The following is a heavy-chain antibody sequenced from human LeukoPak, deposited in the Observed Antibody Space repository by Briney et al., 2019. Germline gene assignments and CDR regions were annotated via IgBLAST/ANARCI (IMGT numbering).Heavy chain of an antibody. CDR3: ARGIEMATFYFDY. V-gene: IGHV3-30-3*01. CDR2: ISYDGSNK. Sequence: GRSLRLSCAASGFTFGSYAMHWVRQAPGKGLEWVAVISYDGSNKYYADSVKGRLTISRDNSKNTLYLQMNSLRAEDTAVYYCARGIEMATFYFDYWGQGTLVTVSS. J-gene: IGHJ4*02. CDR1: GFTFGSYA. D-gene: IGHD5-24*01.